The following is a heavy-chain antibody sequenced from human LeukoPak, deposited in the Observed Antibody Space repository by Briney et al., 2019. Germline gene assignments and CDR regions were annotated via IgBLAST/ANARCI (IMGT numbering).Heavy chain of an antibody. CDR3: ARDRKMGTVTLNWYDP. D-gene: IGHD4-17*01. Sequence: ASVKVSCKASGYSFTSYGISWVRQAPGQGLEWMGWISAYNGNTNYAQKLQGRVTMTTDTSTSTAYMELRSLRSDDTAVYYCARDRKMGTVTLNWYDPWGQGTLVTVSS. CDR2: ISAYNGNT. V-gene: IGHV1-18*01. J-gene: IGHJ5*02. CDR1: GYSFTSYG.